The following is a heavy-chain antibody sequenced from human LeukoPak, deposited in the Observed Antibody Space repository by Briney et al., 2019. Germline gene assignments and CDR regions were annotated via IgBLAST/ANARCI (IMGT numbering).Heavy chain of an antibody. CDR1: GFTFSSYG. V-gene: IGHV3-30*02. CDR2: IRYDGSNK. D-gene: IGHD6-13*01. Sequence: PGGSLRLSCAASGFTFSSYGMHWVRQAPGKGLEGVAFIRYDGSNKYYADSVKGRFTISRDNSKNTLYLQMNSLRAEDTAVYYCAKGDSSSYYFDYWGQGTLVTVSS. CDR3: AKGDSSSYYFDY. J-gene: IGHJ4*02.